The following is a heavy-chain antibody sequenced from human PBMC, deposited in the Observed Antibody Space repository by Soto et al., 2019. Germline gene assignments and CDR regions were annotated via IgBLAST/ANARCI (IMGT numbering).Heavy chain of an antibody. J-gene: IGHJ6*02. CDR2: ISSSSSYI. CDR3: ARDQVVLRFLEWLSPPNMDV. D-gene: IGHD3-3*01. CDR1: GFTFSSYS. Sequence: EVQLVESGGGLVQPGGSLRLSCAASGFTFSSYSMNWVRQAPGKGLEWVSSISSSSSYIYYADSVKGRFTISRDNAKNSLYLQMNSLRAEDTAVYYCARDQVVLRFLEWLSPPNMDVWGQGTTVTVSS. V-gene: IGHV3-21*01.